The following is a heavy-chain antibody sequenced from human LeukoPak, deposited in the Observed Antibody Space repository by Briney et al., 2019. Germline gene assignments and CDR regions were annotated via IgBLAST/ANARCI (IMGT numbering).Heavy chain of an antibody. CDR1: GYTFTSYG. CDR3: AREVAGTRADAFDI. J-gene: IGHJ3*02. V-gene: IGHV1-18*01. Sequence: GASVKVSCKASGYTFTSYGISWVRQAAGQGLEWMGWISAYNGNTNYAQKLQGRVTMTTDTSTSTAYMELRSLRSDDTAVYYCAREVAGTRADAFDIWGQGTMVTVSS. D-gene: IGHD6-19*01. CDR2: ISAYNGNT.